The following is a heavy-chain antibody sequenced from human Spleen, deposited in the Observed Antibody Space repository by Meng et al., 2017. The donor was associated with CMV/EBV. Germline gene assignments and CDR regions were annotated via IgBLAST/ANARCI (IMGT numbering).Heavy chain of an antibody. J-gene: IGHJ4*02. D-gene: IGHD6-13*01. CDR1: GFSFSEYS. CDR3: ARVDYTSNWETFDF. V-gene: IGHV3-21*01. Sequence: GESLKISCAASGFSFSEYSMSWVRQAPGKGLEWVSSTSPSGRHIYYSESGRGRFTISRDNADNSLSLQMNSLRADDTATYYCARVDYTSNWETFDFWGQGVLVTVS. CDR2: TSPSGRHI.